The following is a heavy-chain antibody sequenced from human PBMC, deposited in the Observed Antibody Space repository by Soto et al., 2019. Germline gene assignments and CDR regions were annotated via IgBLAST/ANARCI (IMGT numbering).Heavy chain of an antibody. D-gene: IGHD3-10*01. Sequence: QVQLQESGPGLVKPSETLSLTCTVSGGSISSYYWSWIRQPPGKGLEWIGYIYYSGSTNYNPSLTGRVTISVDTSKNQFPLKLSPVTAADTAVYYWARMRPGGGYGMDVWGQGTTVTVSS. CDR2: IYYSGST. CDR1: GGSISSYY. CDR3: ARMRPGGGYGMDV. J-gene: IGHJ6*02. V-gene: IGHV4-59*01.